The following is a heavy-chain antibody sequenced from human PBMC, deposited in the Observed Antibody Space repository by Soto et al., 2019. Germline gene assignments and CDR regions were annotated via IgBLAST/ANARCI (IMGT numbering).Heavy chain of an antibody. CDR2: ISVCGGST. CDR3: ARYFGVISHFDY. V-gene: IGHV3-23*01. Sequence: RGSLRLSCAASGNILDTYAMTWVRRAPGKGLEWVSGISVCGGSTYYADPVKGRFTISRDSSKNTVYLQMKRLPNAHTDLSYSARYFGVISHFDYWGQGARVTVSS. CDR1: GNILDTYA. D-gene: IGHD3-9*01. J-gene: IGHJ4*02.